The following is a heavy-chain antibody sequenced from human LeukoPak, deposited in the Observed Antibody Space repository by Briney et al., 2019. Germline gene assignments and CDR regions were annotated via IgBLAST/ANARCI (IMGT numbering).Heavy chain of an antibody. V-gene: IGHV1-69*10. D-gene: IGHD5-24*01. J-gene: IGHJ4*02. Sequence: SVKVSCKASGGTFSSYAISWVRQAPGQGLEWMGWIIPILGIANYAQKFQGRVTITADKSTSTAYMELSSLRSEDTAVYYCARDGPNGEWLHPFDYWGQGTLVTVSS. CDR3: ARDGPNGEWLHPFDY. CDR2: IIPILGIA. CDR1: GGTFSSYA.